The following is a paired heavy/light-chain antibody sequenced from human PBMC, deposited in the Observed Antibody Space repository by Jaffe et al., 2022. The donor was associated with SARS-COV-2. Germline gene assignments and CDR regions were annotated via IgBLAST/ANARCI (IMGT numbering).Light chain of an antibody. Sequence: DIVMTQSPDSLAVSLGERATINCKSSQSVLYSSNNNNYLAWYQQRPGQPPKLLIYWASNRQSGVPDRFSGSGSGTDFTLTISSLQAEDVAIYYCHQYYSFPFTFGPGTKVDI. J-gene: IGKJ3*01. CDR2: WAS. CDR1: QSVLYSSNNNNY. V-gene: IGKV4-1*01. CDR3: HQYYSFPFT.
Heavy chain of an antibody. V-gene: IGHV3-23*01. CDR2: VSGSGDRT. Sequence: EVQLLESGGGLVQPGGSLRLSCAASGFTFSNYAMTWVRRAPGKGLEWVSVVSGSGDRTSYADSVKGRFTISRDNSKNTLYLQLNSLRVEDTAIYYCAKGSGASCYSQCDYWGQGTLVTVSS. CDR3: AKGSGASCYSQCDY. J-gene: IGHJ4*02. CDR1: GFTFSNYA. D-gene: IGHD2-15*01.